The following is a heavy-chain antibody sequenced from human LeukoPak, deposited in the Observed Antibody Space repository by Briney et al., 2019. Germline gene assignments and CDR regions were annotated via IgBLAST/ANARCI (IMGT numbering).Heavy chain of an antibody. CDR3: ARGGAARLHFQN. CDR1: GGSISTYY. CDR2: IYHSGST. V-gene: IGHV4-59*01. J-gene: IGHJ1*01. Sequence: KTSETLSLTCTVSGGSISTYYWNWFMQPPPKELEWIGYIYHSGSTNYNPPPQSRVTISLVTSKNQFSLNLHSVTAADTAVYYCARGGAARLHFQNWGQGTLVTVSS. D-gene: IGHD6-6*01.